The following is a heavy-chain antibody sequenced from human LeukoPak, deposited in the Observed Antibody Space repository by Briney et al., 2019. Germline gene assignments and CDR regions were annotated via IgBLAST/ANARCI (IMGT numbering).Heavy chain of an antibody. CDR2: INDSGDII. Sequence: GGSLRLSCAASGFTFSKFPMGWVRQAPGKGLEWVSSINDSGDIINYGDSVKGRFTIARDDSKNTVYLEMKSLTAEDTAFYYCARGGWPFALWGQGTLVTVSS. V-gene: IGHV3-23*01. D-gene: IGHD3-10*01. CDR3: ARGGWPFAL. J-gene: IGHJ4*02. CDR1: GFTFSKFP.